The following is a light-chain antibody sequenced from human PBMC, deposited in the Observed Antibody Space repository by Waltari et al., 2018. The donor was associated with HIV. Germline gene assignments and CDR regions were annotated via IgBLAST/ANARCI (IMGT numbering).Light chain of an antibody. CDR1: NSDIGRY. CDR3: SSYTGTIKL. J-gene: IGLJ3*02. CDR2: NVR. V-gene: IGLV2-14*03. Sequence: QSALTQPPSVSGSPGQSVTISCTGTNSDIGRYVSWYQQNPSQAPRLMLFNVRQRASGISARFSGSKSGTTASLTISGLQTDDEADYFCSSYTGTIKLFGGGTKLTVL.